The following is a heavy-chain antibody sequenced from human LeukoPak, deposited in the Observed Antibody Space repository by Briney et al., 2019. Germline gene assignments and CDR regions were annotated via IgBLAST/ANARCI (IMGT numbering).Heavy chain of an antibody. D-gene: IGHD6-19*01. CDR3: ARRAVDNSYYYYMDV. Sequence: GASVKVSCKASGYTFTSYGISWVRQAPGQGLEWMGWISAYNGNTNYAQKLQGRVTMTTDTPTSTAYMELRSLRSDDTAVYYCARRAVDNSYYYYMDVWGKGTTVTVSS. V-gene: IGHV1-18*01. CDR2: ISAYNGNT. CDR1: GYTFTSYG. J-gene: IGHJ6*03.